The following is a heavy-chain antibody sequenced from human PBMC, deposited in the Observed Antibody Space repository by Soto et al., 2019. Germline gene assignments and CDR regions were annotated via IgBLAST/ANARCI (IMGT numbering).Heavy chain of an antibody. CDR1: GGSISSYY. CDR3: ARDLIVVVPAAIPVRGDYYYYYGMDV. V-gene: IGHV4-59*01. CDR2: IYYSGST. J-gene: IGHJ6*02. Sequence: SETLSLTCTVSGGSISSYYWSWIRQPPGKGLEWIGYIYYSGSTNYNPSLKSRVTISVDTSKNQFSLKLSSVTAADTAVYYCARDLIVVVPAAIPVRGDYYYYYGMDVWGQGTTVTVS. D-gene: IGHD2-2*02.